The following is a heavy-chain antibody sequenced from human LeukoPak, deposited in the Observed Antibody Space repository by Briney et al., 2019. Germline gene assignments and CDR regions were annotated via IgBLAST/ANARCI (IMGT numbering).Heavy chain of an antibody. CDR3: ARDPRGDSYGTDY. Sequence: GSSVKVSCKASGGTFSSYAISWVRQAPGHGLEWMGGILPIFGTANYAQKFQGRVTITADESTSTAYMELSSLRSEDTAVYYCARDPRGDSYGTDYWGQGTLVTVSS. V-gene: IGHV1-69*01. J-gene: IGHJ4*02. D-gene: IGHD5-18*01. CDR1: GGTFSSYA. CDR2: ILPIFGTA.